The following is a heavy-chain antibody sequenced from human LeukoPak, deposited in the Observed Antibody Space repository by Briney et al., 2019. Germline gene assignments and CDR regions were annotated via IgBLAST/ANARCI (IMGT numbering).Heavy chain of an antibody. D-gene: IGHD3-10*01. CDR3: ARVMVRGVIIRSYYYYYGMDV. V-gene: IGHV4-34*01. J-gene: IGHJ6*04. CDR2: INHSGST. Sequence: SWVRQPPGKGLEWIGEINHSGSTNYNPSLKSRVTISVDTSKNQFSLKLSSVTAADTAVYYCARVMVRGVIIRSYYYYYGMDVWGKETTVTVSS.